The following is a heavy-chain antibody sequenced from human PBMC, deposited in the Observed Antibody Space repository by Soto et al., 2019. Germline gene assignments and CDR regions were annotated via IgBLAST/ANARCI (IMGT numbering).Heavy chain of an antibody. J-gene: IGHJ6*03. Sequence: QVQLVQSGAEVKKPGASVKVSCKASGYTFTSYGISWVRQAPGQGLEWMGWISAYNGNTNYAQKLQGRVTMTKVTSTSTADMELRSLRSDDTAVYYCARVPGYCSGGSCRYYYYMDVWGKGTTVTVSS. D-gene: IGHD2-15*01. CDR2: ISAYNGNT. V-gene: IGHV1-18*01. CDR3: ARVPGYCSGGSCRYYYYMDV. CDR1: GYTFTSYG.